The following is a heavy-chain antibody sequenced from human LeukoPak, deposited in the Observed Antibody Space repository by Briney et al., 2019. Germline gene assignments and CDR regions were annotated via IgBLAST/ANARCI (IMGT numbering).Heavy chain of an antibody. Sequence: SETLSLTCAVYGGSFSGYYWSWIRQPPGKGLEWIGEINHSGSTNYNPSLKSRVTISVDTSKNQFSLKLSSGTAADTAVYYCARLGLWFGELGYGYWGQGTLVTVSS. J-gene: IGHJ4*02. CDR1: GGSFSGYY. CDR2: INHSGST. D-gene: IGHD3-10*01. CDR3: ARLGLWFGELGYGY. V-gene: IGHV4-34*01.